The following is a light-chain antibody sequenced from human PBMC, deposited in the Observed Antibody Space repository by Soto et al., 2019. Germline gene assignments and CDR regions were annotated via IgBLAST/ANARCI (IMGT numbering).Light chain of an antibody. CDR3: QQPSNWPLT. Sequence: IVVTKRPAKLRVWPEDRSRWSSRASQLFSSNLAWYQRRPGQAPRLLIYGSSTRATGVPPRFSGSASGTEFNVTIRRLQSEYFAVYFYQQPSNWPLTIGGGTKVDIK. CDR1: QLFSSN. V-gene: IGKV3-15*01. CDR2: GSS. J-gene: IGKJ4*01.